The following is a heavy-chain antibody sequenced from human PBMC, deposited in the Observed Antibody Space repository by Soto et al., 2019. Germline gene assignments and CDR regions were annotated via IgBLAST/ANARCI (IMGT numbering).Heavy chain of an antibody. Sequence: ASGKVSCKASGYSFSTYSMHWVRQAPGQGLEWMGWINGANGNTRYSQRFKDRVSISRDTPASTGYMELSSLRSEDTAVYYCARGKGMEENYYYHGMDVWGPGPTVTVSS. V-gene: IGHV1-3*01. CDR1: GYSFSTYS. CDR3: ARGKGMEENYYYHGMDV. D-gene: IGHD1-1*01. J-gene: IGHJ6*02. CDR2: INGANGNT.